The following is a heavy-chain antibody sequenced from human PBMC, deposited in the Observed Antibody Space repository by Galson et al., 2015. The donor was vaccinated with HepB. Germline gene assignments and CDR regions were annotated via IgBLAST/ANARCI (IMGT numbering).Heavy chain of an antibody. CDR2: IDPYRGDT. Sequence: SRKASGYTFTGHYIHWVRQAPGQGLEWMGWIDPYRGDTKYAHKSQDRVTMTRDTSIKTAYMELSGLTFDDTAVYYCARDGPYRPFDYWGQGTLVTVPS. V-gene: IGHV1-2*02. CDR1: GYTFTGHY. J-gene: IGHJ4*02. D-gene: IGHD3-16*02. CDR3: ARDGPYRPFDY.